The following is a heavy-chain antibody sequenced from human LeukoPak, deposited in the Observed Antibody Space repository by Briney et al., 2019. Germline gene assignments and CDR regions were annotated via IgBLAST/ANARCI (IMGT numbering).Heavy chain of an antibody. D-gene: IGHD6-13*01. J-gene: IGHJ5*02. CDR2: ISAYNGNT. V-gene: IGHV1-18*01. CDR1: GYTFTSYG. Sequence: ASVKVSCKASGYTFTSYGISWVRQAPGQGLEWMGWISAYNGNTNYAQKLQGRVTMTTDTSTSTAYMELRSLRSDDTAVYHCARGRAAAGTNSRPFDPWGQGTLVTVSS. CDR3: ARGRAAAGTNSRPFDP.